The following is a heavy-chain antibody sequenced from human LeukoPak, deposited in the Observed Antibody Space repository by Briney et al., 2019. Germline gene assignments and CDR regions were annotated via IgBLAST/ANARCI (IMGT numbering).Heavy chain of an antibody. CDR2: IWYDGSNK. CDR3: ARIGSGSYYYYGMDV. V-gene: IGHV3-33*08. J-gene: IGHJ6*02. D-gene: IGHD3-10*01. Sequence: GGSLRLSCAASGFTFSSYWMHWVRQAPGKGLEWVAVIWYDGSNKYYADSVKGRFTISRDNSKNTLYLQMNSLRAEDTAVYYCARIGSGSYYYYGMDVWGQGTTVTVSS. CDR1: GFTFSSYW.